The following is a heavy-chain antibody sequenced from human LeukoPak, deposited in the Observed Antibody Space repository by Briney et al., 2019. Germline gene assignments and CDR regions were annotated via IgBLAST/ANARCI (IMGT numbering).Heavy chain of an antibody. J-gene: IGHJ4*02. CDR1: GYTFTNYH. CDR3: ARTTSLTASGYDY. V-gene: IGHV1-8*03. D-gene: IGHD4-17*01. CDR2: INPNTGDR. Sequence: ASVKVSCKASGYTFTNYHINWVRQAPGQGLEWMGWINPNTGDRGYAQKFQGRVSITGDTSISTAYMELGSPRSEDTAVYFCARTTSLTASGYDYWGQGTLVTVSS.